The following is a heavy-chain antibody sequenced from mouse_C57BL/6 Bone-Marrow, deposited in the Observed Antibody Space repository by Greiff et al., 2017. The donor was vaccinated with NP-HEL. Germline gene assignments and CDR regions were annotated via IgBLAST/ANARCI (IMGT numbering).Heavy chain of an antibody. Sequence: VHVKQSGAELVRPGASVKLSCTASGFNIKDDYMHWVKQRPEQGLEWIGWIDPENGDTEYASKFQGKATITADTSSNTAYLQLSSLTSEDTAVYYCTTNYYGSSYTWFAYWGQGTLVTVSA. CDR1: GFNIKDDY. CDR3: TTNYYGSSYTWFAY. V-gene: IGHV14-4*01. J-gene: IGHJ3*01. CDR2: IDPENGDT. D-gene: IGHD1-1*01.